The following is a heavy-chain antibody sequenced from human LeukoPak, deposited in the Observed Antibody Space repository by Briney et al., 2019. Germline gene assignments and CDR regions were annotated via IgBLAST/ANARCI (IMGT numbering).Heavy chain of an antibody. D-gene: IGHD3-10*01. Sequence: GGSLRLSCAASTFMFSTYAMNWVRQAPGKGLEWVSSISSSSRYISYADSVKGRFTISRDNAKRSLYLQMNSLRAEDTAVYYCARDRALFDPWGQGTLVTVSS. V-gene: IGHV3-21*01. CDR1: TFMFSTYA. CDR3: ARDRALFDP. CDR2: ISSSSRYI. J-gene: IGHJ5*02.